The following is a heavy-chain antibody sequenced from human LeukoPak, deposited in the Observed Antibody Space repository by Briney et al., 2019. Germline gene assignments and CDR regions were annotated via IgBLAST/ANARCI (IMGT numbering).Heavy chain of an antibody. J-gene: IGHJ4*02. Sequence: RGESLKISCEGSGYTFTSYWIAWVRQVPGKGLEWMGIIYPGDSDTRYSPSFQGQVTISADKSISTAYLQWSSLKASDTAMYYCARAVAAGSDYFDYWGQGTLVTVSS. D-gene: IGHD2-15*01. CDR2: IYPGDSDT. CDR1: GYTFTSYW. V-gene: IGHV5-51*01. CDR3: ARAVAAGSDYFDY.